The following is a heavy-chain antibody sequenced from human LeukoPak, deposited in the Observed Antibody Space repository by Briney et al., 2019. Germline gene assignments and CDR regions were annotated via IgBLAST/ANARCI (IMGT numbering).Heavy chain of an antibody. J-gene: IGHJ4*02. Sequence: GGSLRLSCAASGFTFSNASMSWVRQAPGKGLEWVGHIKSKTGGGTTDYAAPVKGRFTISRDDSKNTLYLQMNSLKTEDTAVYYCTTPLGGYSLYDFGYWGQGALVTVSS. CDR3: TTPLGGYSLYDFGY. D-gene: IGHD5/OR15-5a*01. CDR2: IKSKTGGGTT. CDR1: GFTFSNAS. V-gene: IGHV3-15*01.